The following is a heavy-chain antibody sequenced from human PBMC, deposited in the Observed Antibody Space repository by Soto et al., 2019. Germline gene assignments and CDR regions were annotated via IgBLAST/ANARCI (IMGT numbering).Heavy chain of an antibody. Sequence: GESLKIPCRGSGYSFTSYWISWGRQMPGKGLEWMGRIDPSASYTNYSPSFQGHVTISADKSISTAYLQWSSLKASDTAMYYCARQWGSTSRHSPYATHFWGPGPMVTVSS. J-gene: IGHJ6*02. CDR3: ARQWGSTSRHSPYATHF. V-gene: IGHV5-10-1*01. CDR2: IDPSASYT. CDR1: GYSFTSYW. D-gene: IGHD6-6*01.